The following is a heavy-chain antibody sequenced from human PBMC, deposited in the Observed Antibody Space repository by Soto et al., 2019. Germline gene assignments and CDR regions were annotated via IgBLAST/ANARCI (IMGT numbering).Heavy chain of an antibody. V-gene: IGHV1-18*01. D-gene: IGHD3-3*01. J-gene: IGHJ4*02. CDR3: ARDSVITIFGVVIRPIDY. Sequence: VASVKVSCKASGYTFTSYGISWVRQAPGQGLEWMGWISAYNGNTNYAQKLQGRVTMTTDTSTSTAYMELRSLRSDDTAVYYCARDSVITIFGVVIRPIDYWGQGTLVTVSS. CDR2: ISAYNGNT. CDR1: GYTFTSYG.